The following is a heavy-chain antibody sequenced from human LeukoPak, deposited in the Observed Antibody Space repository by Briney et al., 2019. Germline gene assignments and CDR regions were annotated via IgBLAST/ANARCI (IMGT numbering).Heavy chain of an antibody. CDR2: IIPIFGTA. D-gene: IGHD5-12*01. CDR3: ARDNSGYDLTVAGRDI. Sequence: SVKVSCKASGGTFSSYAISWVRQAPGQGLEWMGGIIPIFGTANYAQKFQGRVTITTDESTSTAYMELSSLRSEDTAVYYCARDNSGYDLTVAGRDIWGQGTMVTVSS. V-gene: IGHV1-69*05. CDR1: GGTFSSYA. J-gene: IGHJ3*02.